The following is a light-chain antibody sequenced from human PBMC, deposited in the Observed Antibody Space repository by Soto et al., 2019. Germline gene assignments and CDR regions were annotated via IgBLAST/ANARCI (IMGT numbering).Light chain of an antibody. CDR3: QQYNNWPPT. CDR2: GAS. V-gene: IGKV3-15*01. J-gene: IGKJ1*01. CDR1: QSVRSN. Sequence: DIVMTQSPATVSVSPGERATLYCRASQSVRSNLAWYQQKPGQAPRLLISGASTRATGIPARFSGSGSGTEFSLTISSLQSEDFAVYYCQQYNNWPPTFGQGTKVDIK.